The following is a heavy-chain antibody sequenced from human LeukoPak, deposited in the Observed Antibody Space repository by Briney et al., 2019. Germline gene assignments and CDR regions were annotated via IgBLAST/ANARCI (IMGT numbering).Heavy chain of an antibody. V-gene: IGHV3-48*04. CDR1: GFTFSSYS. J-gene: IGHJ4*02. CDR3: ARDYFPYYYDSSGYWAPFDY. CDR2: ISSSSSTI. Sequence: GGSLRLSCAASGFTFSSYSMNWVRQAPGKGLAWVSYISSSSSTIYYADSVKGRFTISRDNAKNSLYLQMNSLRAEDTAVYYCARDYFPYYYDSSGYWAPFDYWGQGTLVTVSS. D-gene: IGHD3-22*01.